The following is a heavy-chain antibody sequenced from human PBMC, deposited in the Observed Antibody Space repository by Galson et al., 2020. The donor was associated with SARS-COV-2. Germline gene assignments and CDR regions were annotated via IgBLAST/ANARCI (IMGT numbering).Heavy chain of an antibody. Sequence: SQTLSLTCTVSGGSISSYYWSWIRQPPGKGLEWIGYMYYSGSTNYNPSLKSRVTISVDTSKNQFSLKLSSVTAADTAVYYCARGVVGATLSYYFDYWGQGTLVTVSS. V-gene: IGHV4-59*01. D-gene: IGHD1-26*01. CDR3: ARGVVGATLSYYFDY. J-gene: IGHJ4*02. CDR2: MYYSGST. CDR1: GGSISSYY.